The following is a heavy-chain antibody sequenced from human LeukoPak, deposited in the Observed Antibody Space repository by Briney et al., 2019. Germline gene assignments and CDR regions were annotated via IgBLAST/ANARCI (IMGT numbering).Heavy chain of an antibody. CDR1: GGSISSGGYY. V-gene: IGHV4-31*03. CDR3: ARAPKGMTTVRYYYYYMDV. D-gene: IGHD4-11*01. J-gene: IGHJ6*03. Sequence: PSETLSLTCTVSGGSISSGGYYWSWIRQHPGKGLEWIGYIYYSGSTFYNPSLKSRVTMSVDTSKNQFSLKLSSVTAADTAVYYCARAPKGMTTVRYYYYYMDVWGKGTTVTVSS. CDR2: IYYSGST.